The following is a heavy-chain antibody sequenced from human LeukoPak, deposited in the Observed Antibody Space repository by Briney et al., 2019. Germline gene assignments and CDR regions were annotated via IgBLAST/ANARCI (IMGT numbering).Heavy chain of an antibody. D-gene: IGHD4-11*01. V-gene: IGHV3-7*01. J-gene: IGHJ3*02. CDR2: IKQDGSEK. CDR1: GFTFSSYW. CDR3: ARAQKYSYDAFDI. Sequence: GGSLRLSCAASGFTFSSYWMSWVRQAPGKGLGWVANIKQDGSEKYYVDSVKGRFTISRDNAKNSLYLQMNSLSAEDTAVYYCARAQKYSYDAFDIWGQGTMVTVSS.